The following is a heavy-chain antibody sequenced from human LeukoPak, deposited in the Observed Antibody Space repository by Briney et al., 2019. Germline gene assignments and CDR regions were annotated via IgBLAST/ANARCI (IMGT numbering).Heavy chain of an antibody. CDR3: ASRSRGLFDY. CDR2: IYYSGST. V-gene: IGHV4-39*01. Sequence: SETLSLTCTVSGGSISSSSYYWGWIRQPPGKGLEWIGSIYYSGSTYYNPSLKSRVTISVDTSKNQFSLKLSSVTAADTAVYYCASRSRGLFDYWGQGTLVTVSS. CDR1: GGSISSSSYY. J-gene: IGHJ4*02. D-gene: IGHD3-16*02.